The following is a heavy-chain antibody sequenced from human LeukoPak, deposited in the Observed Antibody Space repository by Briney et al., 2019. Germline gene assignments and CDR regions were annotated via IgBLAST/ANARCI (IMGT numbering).Heavy chain of an antibody. CDR3: ARDQTYSGSGIYTYFDY. D-gene: IGHD3-10*01. J-gene: IGHJ4*02. CDR1: GGSISSGGHY. Sequence: SQTLSLTCTVSGGSISSGGHYWSWIRQPAGKGLEYLGRISSTGSTNYNPSLRSRVTISADTSKNHFSLKLTSVTAADAAVYYCARDQTYSGSGIYTYFDYWGQGILVTVSS. V-gene: IGHV4-61*02. CDR2: ISSTGST.